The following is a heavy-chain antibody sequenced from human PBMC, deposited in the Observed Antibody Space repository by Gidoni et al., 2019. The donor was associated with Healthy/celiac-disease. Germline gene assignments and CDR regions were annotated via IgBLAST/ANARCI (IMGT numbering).Heavy chain of an antibody. D-gene: IGHD1-20*01. V-gene: IGHV1-69*01. J-gene: IGHJ2*01. Sequence: QVQLVQSGAEVKKPGSSVKVSCKASGGTFSSDAISWVRQAPGQGLEWMGGIIPIFGTANYAQKFQGRVTITADESTSTAYMELSSLRSEDTAVYYCARDYDPDDNWNWYFDLWGRGTLVTVSS. CDR3: ARDYDPDDNWNWYFDL. CDR2: IIPIFGTA. CDR1: GGTFSSDA.